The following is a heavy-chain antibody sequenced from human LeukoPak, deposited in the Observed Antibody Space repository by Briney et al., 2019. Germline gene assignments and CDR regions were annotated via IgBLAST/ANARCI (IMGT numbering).Heavy chain of an antibody. Sequence: GGSLRLSCAASGFTFSSYAMHWVRQAPGKGLEWVAVISYDGSNKYYADSVKGRFTISRDNSKNTLYLQMNSLRAEDTAVYYCARDFLPDHWGQGTMVTVSS. J-gene: IGHJ3*01. CDR1: GFTFSSYA. D-gene: IGHD3-3*01. CDR3: ARDFLPDH. V-gene: IGHV3-30-3*01. CDR2: ISYDGSNK.